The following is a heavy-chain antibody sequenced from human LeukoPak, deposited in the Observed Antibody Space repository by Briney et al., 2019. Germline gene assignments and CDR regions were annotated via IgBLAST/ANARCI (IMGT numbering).Heavy chain of an antibody. V-gene: IGHV4-59*01. CDR1: GGSFSGFY. CDR3: ARAGADSSGYFSGHYYGLDV. J-gene: IGHJ6*02. CDR2: IYYSGST. D-gene: IGHD3-22*01. Sequence: PSETLSLTCAVYGGSFSGFYWTWIRQPPGKGLEWIGYIYYSGSTNYNPSLKSRVTISVDTSKNQFSLKLSSVTAADTAVYYCARAGADSSGYFSGHYYGLDVWGQGTTVAVSS.